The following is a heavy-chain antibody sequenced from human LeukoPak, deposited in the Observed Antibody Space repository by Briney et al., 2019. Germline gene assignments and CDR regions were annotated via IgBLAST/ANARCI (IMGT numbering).Heavy chain of an antibody. CDR2: INHSGSI. CDR1: GGPKSSNNW. Sequence: SETLSLPCAVSGGPKSSNNWWGWVRQPPGKGLEWIGEINHSGSIHYNPSVKSRVTISVDTSKTQCSLTLSSVTAADTAVYYCARGGDPSGTVTTQADAFDIWGQGTMVTVSS. CDR3: ARGGDPSGTVTTQADAFDI. J-gene: IGHJ3*02. D-gene: IGHD4-11*01. V-gene: IGHV4-4*02.